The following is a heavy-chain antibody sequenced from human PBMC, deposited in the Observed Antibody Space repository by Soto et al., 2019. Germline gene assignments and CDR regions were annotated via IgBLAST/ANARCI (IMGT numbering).Heavy chain of an antibody. CDR1: GYTFTSYD. CDR3: ARGGSSGWYAYYYYYMDV. V-gene: IGHV1-8*01. Sequence: QVQLVQSGAEVKKPGASVKVSCKASGYTFTSYDINWVRQATGQGLEWMGWMNPNSGNTGYAQKFQVRVTMTRNTSTSTAYMELSSRRSEDTAMYYCARGGSSGWYAYYYYYMDVWGKGTTVTVSS. CDR2: MNPNSGNT. J-gene: IGHJ6*03. D-gene: IGHD6-19*01.